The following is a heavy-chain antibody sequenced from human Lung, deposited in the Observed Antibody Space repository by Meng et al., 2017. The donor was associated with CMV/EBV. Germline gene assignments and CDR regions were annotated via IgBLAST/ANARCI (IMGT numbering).Heavy chain of an antibody. Sequence: SCVGSGFKFNNYWMNWVRQAPGKELEWVANINEDGSETYYLDSVKGRFTISRDNAKNSLFLQMNSLRADDTAVYYCARDPRGDGGVTFDYWGQGXLVTVSS. D-gene: IGHD5-24*01. CDR3: ARDPRGDGGVTFDY. CDR1: GFKFNNYW. J-gene: IGHJ4*02. CDR2: INEDGSET. V-gene: IGHV3-7*01.